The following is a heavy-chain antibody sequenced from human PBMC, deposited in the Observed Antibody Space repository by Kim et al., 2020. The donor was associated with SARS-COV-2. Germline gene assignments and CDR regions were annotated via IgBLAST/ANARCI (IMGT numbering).Heavy chain of an antibody. CDR2: IRSKGYGGTT. CDR1: GFNFGDYA. D-gene: IGHD1-26*01. CDR3: TRGPRSGSFAY. V-gene: IGHV3-49*03. Sequence: GGSLRLSCTTSGFNFGDYAMSWFRQAPGKGLEWVSSIRSKGYGGTTEYAASVAGRFAISRDDSRSIAYLQMNSLTIEDTALYFCTRGPRSGSFAYWGQG. J-gene: IGHJ4*02.